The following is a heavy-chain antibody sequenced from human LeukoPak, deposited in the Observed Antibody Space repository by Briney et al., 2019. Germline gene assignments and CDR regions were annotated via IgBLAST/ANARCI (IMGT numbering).Heavy chain of an antibody. CDR2: MKQDGSET. CDR3: VRGPHTIMVTE. V-gene: IGHV3-7*03. CDR1: GFLFSNFW. Sequence: GGSLRLSCVASGFLFSNFWMTWVRQAPGKGLEWVANMKQDGSETHYADSVKGRFTISRDKAKNSLYLQMNSLRVEDTAVYYCVRGPHTIMVTEWGQGTLVTVSS. D-gene: IGHD5-18*01. J-gene: IGHJ4*02.